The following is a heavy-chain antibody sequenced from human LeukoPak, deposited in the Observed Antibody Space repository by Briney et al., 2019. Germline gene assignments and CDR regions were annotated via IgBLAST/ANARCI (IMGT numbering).Heavy chain of an antibody. CDR3: ARGGAGTEDF. V-gene: IGHV1-46*01. D-gene: IGHD1-1*01. Sequence: GASVKVSCKASGYPFTSYYVHWVRQAPGQGLEWMGTINPASGTTDNASKFQGRVTMTRDMSTSTVYMQLRSLRSEDTAVYFCARGGAGTEDFWGQGTLVTVSS. J-gene: IGHJ4*02. CDR1: GYPFTSYY. CDR2: INPASGTT.